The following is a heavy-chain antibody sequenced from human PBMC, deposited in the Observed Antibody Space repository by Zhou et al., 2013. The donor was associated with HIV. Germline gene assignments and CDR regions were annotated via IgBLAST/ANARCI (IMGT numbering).Heavy chain of an antibody. CDR1: GYTITDYY. D-gene: IGHD3-3*02. V-gene: IGHV1-2*02. J-gene: IGHJ6*03. CDR2: INPKNGDT. Sequence: QVQLVQSGSEVKKSGASVNVSCKASGYTITDYYLHWVRQAPGQGLQWMGWINPKNGDTNYAQTFKGRITMTRDTSINTAYMVLTSLKSNDTALYFCARDWQFHVIFDDYYIDVLGQGTTVIVSS. CDR3: ARDWQFHVIFDDYYIDV.